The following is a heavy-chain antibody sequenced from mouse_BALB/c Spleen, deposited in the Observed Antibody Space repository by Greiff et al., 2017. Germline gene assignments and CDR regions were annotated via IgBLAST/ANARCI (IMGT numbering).Heavy chain of an antibody. CDR2: ISSGSSTI. Sequence: DVMLVESGGGLVQPGGSRKLSCAASGFTFSSFGMHWVRQAPEKGLEWVAYISSGSSTIYYADTVKGRFTISRDNPKNTLFLQMTSLRSEDTAMYYCARDYDYGDYAMDYWGQGTSVTVSS. V-gene: IGHV5-17*02. CDR3: ARDYDYGDYAMDY. D-gene: IGHD2-4*01. J-gene: IGHJ4*01. CDR1: GFTFSSFG.